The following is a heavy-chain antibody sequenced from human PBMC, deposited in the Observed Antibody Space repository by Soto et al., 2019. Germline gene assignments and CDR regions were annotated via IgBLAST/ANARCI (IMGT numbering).Heavy chain of an antibody. CDR1: GGSISSGGYS. Sequence: QLQLQESGSGLVKPSQTLSLTCAVSGGSISSGGYSWSWIRQPPGKGLEWIGYIYHSGSTYYNPSLKGRVTISVDRSKNQFSLKLSSVTAADTAVYYCARGSDYYDSSGYPEAFDYWGQGTLVTVSS. V-gene: IGHV4-30-2*01. D-gene: IGHD3-22*01. CDR3: ARGSDYYDSSGYPEAFDY. J-gene: IGHJ4*02. CDR2: IYHSGST.